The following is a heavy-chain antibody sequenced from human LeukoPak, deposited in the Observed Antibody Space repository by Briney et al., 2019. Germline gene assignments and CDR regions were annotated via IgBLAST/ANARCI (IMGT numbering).Heavy chain of an antibody. CDR2: IKQDGSEK. CDR1: GFTFSSYW. V-gene: IGHV3-7*01. J-gene: IGHJ4*02. Sequence: GGSLRLSCAASGFTFSSYWMSWVRQAPGKGLEWVANIKQDGSEKYYVDSVKGRFTISRDNAKNSLYLQMNSLRAEDTAVYYCAKAPYSLGLSYFDYWGQGTLVTVSP. CDR3: AKAPYSLGLSYFDY. D-gene: IGHD5-18*01.